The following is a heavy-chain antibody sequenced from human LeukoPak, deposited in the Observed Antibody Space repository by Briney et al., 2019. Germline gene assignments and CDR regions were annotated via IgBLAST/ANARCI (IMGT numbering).Heavy chain of an antibody. CDR1: GGTFSSYA. J-gene: IGHJ3*02. D-gene: IGHD3-10*01. CDR3: ARDLMVRGVITRKSDAFDI. V-gene: IGHV1-69*13. CDR2: IIPIFGTA. Sequence: SVKVSCKASGGTFSSYAISWVRQAPGQGLEWMGGIIPIFGTANYAQKFQGRVTITADESTSTAYMELSSLRSEDTAVYYCARDLMVRGVITRKSDAFDIWGQGTMVTVSS.